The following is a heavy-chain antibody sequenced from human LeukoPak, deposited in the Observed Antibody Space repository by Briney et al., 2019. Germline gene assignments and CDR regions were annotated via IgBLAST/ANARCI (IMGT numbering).Heavy chain of an antibody. V-gene: IGHV2-5*02. Sequence: SGPTLVKPTQTLTLTCTFSGFSLRNRAGVGWIRQPPGKALEWLALIFWDNDKRYSPSLKSRLTITKDTSKNQVVLTMTNMDPVDTATYYCAHRPWTPVSDRYYFGSWGQGTLVPVSS. J-gene: IGHJ4*02. CDR1: GFSLRNRAG. D-gene: IGHD1-1*01. CDR2: IFWDNDK. CDR3: AHRPWTPVSDRYYFGS.